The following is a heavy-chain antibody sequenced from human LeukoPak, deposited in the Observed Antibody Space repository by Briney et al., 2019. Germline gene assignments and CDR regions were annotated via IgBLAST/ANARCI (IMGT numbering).Heavy chain of an antibody. CDR3: ARDKGMAIRAYDI. D-gene: IGHD5-24*01. Sequence: PGGSLRLSCVASGFTFSTDNMNWVRQAPGKGLVWVAFIDAGGSYIQYADSVKGRFIISRDNAQNSLFLEVNSLRVEDTAVYYCARDKGMAIRAYDIWGQGTMVTVSS. J-gene: IGHJ3*02. V-gene: IGHV3-21*06. CDR1: GFTFSTDN. CDR2: IDAGGSYI.